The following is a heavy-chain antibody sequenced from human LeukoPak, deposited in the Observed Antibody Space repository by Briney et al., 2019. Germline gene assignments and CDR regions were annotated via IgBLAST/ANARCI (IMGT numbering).Heavy chain of an antibody. V-gene: IGHV3-7*01. CDR3: ARVPTLKYSSSWHAFDI. D-gene: IGHD6-13*01. J-gene: IGHJ3*02. CDR1: GFTFSSYW. Sequence: PGGSLRLSCAASGFTFSSYWMSWVRQAPGKGLEWVANIKQDGSEKYYVDSVKGRFTISRDNAKNSLYLQMNSLRAEDTAVYYCARVPTLKYSSSWHAFDIWGQGTMVTVSS. CDR2: IKQDGSEK.